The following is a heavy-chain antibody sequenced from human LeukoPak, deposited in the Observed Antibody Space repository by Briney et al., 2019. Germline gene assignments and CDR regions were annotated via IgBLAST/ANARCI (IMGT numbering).Heavy chain of an antibody. CDR1: GGSILSSSYY. CDR3: ARDSKAAAGFDY. CDR2: IYHSGST. D-gene: IGHD6-13*01. Sequence: PSETLSLTCSVSGGSILSSSYYWGWIRQAPGKGLEWIGSIYHSGSTNYNPSLKSRVTISVDKSKNQFSLKLSSVTAADTAVYYCARDSKAAAGFDYWGQGTLVTVSS. J-gene: IGHJ4*02. V-gene: IGHV4-39*07.